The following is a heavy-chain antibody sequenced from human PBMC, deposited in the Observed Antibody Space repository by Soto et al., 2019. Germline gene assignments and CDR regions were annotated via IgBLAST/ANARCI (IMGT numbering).Heavy chain of an antibody. CDR2: INPSGGST. CDR3: ARAGSSSPHDY. CDR1: GYTFTSYY. Sequence: QVQLVQSGAEVKKPGASVKFSCKASGYTFTSYYMHWVRQAPGQGLEWMGIINPSGGSTSDAQKFQGRVTMTRDTSTSTVYMELSSLRSEDTAVYYCARAGSSSPHDYWGQGTLVTVSS. V-gene: IGHV1-46*01. D-gene: IGHD6-6*01. J-gene: IGHJ4*02.